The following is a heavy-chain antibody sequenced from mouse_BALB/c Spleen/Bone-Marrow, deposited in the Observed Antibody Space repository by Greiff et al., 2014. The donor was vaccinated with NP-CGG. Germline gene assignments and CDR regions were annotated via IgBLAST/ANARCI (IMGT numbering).Heavy chain of an antibody. D-gene: IGHD1-1*01. CDR2: INPSNGRT. V-gene: IGHV1S81*02. CDR3: GRRNTRVVAPDY. Sequence: VQLQQSGAELVKPGASVKLSCKASGYTFTSYWMHWVKQRPGQGLEWIGEINPSNGRTNYNEKFKSKATLTVDKSSSTAYMQLSKRTYEASAFDCSGRRNTRVVAPDYWGQATPLPRPS. J-gene: IGHJ2*01. CDR1: GYTFTSYW.